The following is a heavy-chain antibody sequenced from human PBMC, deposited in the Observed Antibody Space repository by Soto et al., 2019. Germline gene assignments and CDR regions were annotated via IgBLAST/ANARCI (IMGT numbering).Heavy chain of an antibody. V-gene: IGHV4-31*03. D-gene: IGHD5-12*01. CDR3: ARGSGYAHFDY. CDR2: IYYSGST. CDR1: GGSISSGGNY. Sequence: TLSLSCTFSGGSISSGGNYWSWIRQHAGKGLEWIGYIYYSGSTYYNPSLKSRVTTSVDTSKNQFSLKLSSVTAADTAVYYCARGSGYAHFDYWGQGTLVTVSS. J-gene: IGHJ4*02.